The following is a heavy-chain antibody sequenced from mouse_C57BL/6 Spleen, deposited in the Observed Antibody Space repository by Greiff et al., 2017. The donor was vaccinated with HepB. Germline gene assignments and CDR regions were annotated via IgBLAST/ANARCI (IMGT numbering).Heavy chain of an antibody. D-gene: IGHD2-4*01. CDR1: GFSLSTSGMG. J-gene: IGHJ2*01. Sequence: VKLMESGPGILQSSQTLSLTCSFSGFSLSTSGMGVSWIRQPSGKGLEWLAHIYWDDDKRYNPSLKSRLTISQDTSRNQVFLKITSVDTADTATYYCARREGYDYDDGGSYFDYWGQGTTLTVSS. V-gene: IGHV8-12*01. CDR3: ARREGYDYDDGGSYFDY. CDR2: IYWDDDK.